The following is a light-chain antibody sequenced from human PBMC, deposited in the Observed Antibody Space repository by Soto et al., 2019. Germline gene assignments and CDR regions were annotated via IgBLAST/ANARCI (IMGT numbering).Light chain of an antibody. V-gene: IGKV3-15*01. CDR3: QQYNNWPYT. J-gene: IGKJ2*01. CDR2: RAS. CDR1: QHVSSN. Sequence: EIVMTQSPATLSVSPGGSATLSCRASQHVSSNFAWYRQKPGQAPTLLIYRASTRATGIPARFSGSGSGTEFSLTISTLQSEDFAVYYWQQYNNWPYTFGQRTKFEIK.